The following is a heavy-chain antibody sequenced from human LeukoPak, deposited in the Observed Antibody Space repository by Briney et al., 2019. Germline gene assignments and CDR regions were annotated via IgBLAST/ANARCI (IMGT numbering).Heavy chain of an antibody. D-gene: IGHD3-22*01. CDR3: ARGFWGYYYDSSYDY. CDR2: IYSGGST. Sequence: IYSGGSTYYADSVKGRFTISRDNSKNTLYLQMNSLRAEDTAVYYCARGFWGYYYDSSYDYWGQGTLVTVSS. V-gene: IGHV3-66*01. J-gene: IGHJ4*02.